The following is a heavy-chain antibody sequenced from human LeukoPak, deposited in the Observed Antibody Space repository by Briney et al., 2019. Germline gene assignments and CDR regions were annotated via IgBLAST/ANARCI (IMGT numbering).Heavy chain of an antibody. CDR3: ARAHAVAGTNWFDP. CDR2: ISGSGGST. V-gene: IGHV3-23*01. J-gene: IGHJ5*02. Sequence: GGSLRLSCAASGFTFSTYGMSWVRQAPGKGLEWVSGISGSGGSTYYADSVKGRFTISRDNSKNTLYLQMNSLRVEGTAVYYCARAHAVAGTNWFDPWGQGTLVTVSS. CDR1: GFTFSTYG. D-gene: IGHD6-19*01.